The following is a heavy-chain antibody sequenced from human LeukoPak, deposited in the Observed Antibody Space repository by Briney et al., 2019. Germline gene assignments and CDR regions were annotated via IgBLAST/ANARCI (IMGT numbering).Heavy chain of an antibody. J-gene: IGHJ3*02. CDR3: ARRRIVRSTDDAFDI. Sequence: GRSLRLSCAASGFTFSSYAMHWVRQAPGKGLEWAAVISSDGNTQYYADSVKGRFTISRDNSNNTLYLQMNSLRADDTAIYYCARRRIVRSTDDAFDIWGQGTMVTLSS. CDR1: GFTFSSYA. CDR2: ISSDGNTQ. D-gene: IGHD1-26*01. V-gene: IGHV3-30-3*01.